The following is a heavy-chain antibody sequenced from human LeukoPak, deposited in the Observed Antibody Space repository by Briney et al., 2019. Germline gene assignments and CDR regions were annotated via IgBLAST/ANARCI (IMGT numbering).Heavy chain of an antibody. CDR1: GFSFSSRW. V-gene: IGHV3-74*01. CDR3: VRDLGPGDY. Sequence: GGSLRLSCAASGFSFSSRWMHWVRQAPGKGLVWVSRINSDGIITTYADSVRGRFTISRDNAKNTLYLQMNSLRDEDTAVYYCVRDLGPGDYWGQGTLVTVSA. J-gene: IGHJ4*02. CDR2: INSDGIIT. D-gene: IGHD3-10*01.